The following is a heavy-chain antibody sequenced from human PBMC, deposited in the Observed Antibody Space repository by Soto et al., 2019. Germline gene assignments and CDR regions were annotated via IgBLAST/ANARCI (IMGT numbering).Heavy chain of an antibody. CDR3: ARNAITRISNYYYYYGMDV. D-gene: IGHD3-10*01. CDR2: IIPIFGTA. Sequence: ASVKVSCKASGGTFSSYAISWVRQAPGQGLEWMGGIIPIFGTANYAQKFQGRVTITADKSTSTAYMELSSLRSEDTAVYYCARNAITRISNYYYYYGMDVWGQGTTVTVSS. J-gene: IGHJ6*02. CDR1: GGTFSSYA. V-gene: IGHV1-69*06.